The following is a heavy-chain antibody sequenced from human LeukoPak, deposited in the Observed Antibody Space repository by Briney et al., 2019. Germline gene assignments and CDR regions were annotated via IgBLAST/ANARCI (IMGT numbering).Heavy chain of an antibody. J-gene: IGHJ4*02. V-gene: IGHV3-64D*09. D-gene: IGHD1-26*01. CDR3: AEVGASSGLDN. CDR1: GFTFSTYA. CDR2: ISSTGGAT. Sequence: GGSLRLSCSASGFTFSTYAMHWVRQAPGKGLEYVSAISSTGGATYYADSVRGRFTISRDNSKKMLYLQMSSLTTEDTAVYYCAEVGASSGLDNWGQGTLVHVSS.